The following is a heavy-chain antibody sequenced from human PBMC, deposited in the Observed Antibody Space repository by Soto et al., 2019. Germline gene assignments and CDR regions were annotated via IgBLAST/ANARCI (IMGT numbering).Heavy chain of an antibody. V-gene: IGHV4-30-4*01. Sequence: SETLSLTCTVSGGSIRSGDYYWSWIRQPPGKGLEWIGYIYYSGSTYYNPSLKSRVTISVDTSKNQFSLKLSSVTAADTAVYYCARDITSGFPRPAPNWFDPWGQGTLVTVSS. CDR2: IYYSGST. D-gene: IGHD3-3*01. CDR1: GGSIRSGDYY. CDR3: ARDITSGFPRPAPNWFDP. J-gene: IGHJ5*02.